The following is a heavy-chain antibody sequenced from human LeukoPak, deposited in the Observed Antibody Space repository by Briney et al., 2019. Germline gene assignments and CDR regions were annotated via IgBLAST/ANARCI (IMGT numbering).Heavy chain of an antibody. J-gene: IGHJ4*02. CDR3: ARARNGDYFDY. CDR2: ISWNSGSI. D-gene: IGHD4-17*01. V-gene: IGHV3-9*01. CDR1: GFTFDDYA. Sequence: GGSLRLPCAASGFTFDDYAMHWVRQAPGKGLEWVSGISWNSGSIGYADSVKGRFTISRDNAKNTLYLQMNSLRAEDTAVYYCARARNGDYFDYWGQGTLVTVSS.